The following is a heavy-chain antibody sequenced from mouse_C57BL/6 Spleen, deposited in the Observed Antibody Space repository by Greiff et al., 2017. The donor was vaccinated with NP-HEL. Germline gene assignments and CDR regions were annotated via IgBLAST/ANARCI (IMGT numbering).Heavy chain of an antibody. Sequence: QVQLQQPGAELVKPGASVKLSCKASGYTFTSYWMQWVKQRPGQGLEWIGEIDPSDSYTNYNQKFKGKATLTVDTSSSTAYMQLSSMTSEDSAVYYCASNYFYWGQGTTLTVSS. J-gene: IGHJ2*01. CDR3: ASNYFY. D-gene: IGHD2-1*01. V-gene: IGHV1-50*01. CDR2: IDPSDSYT. CDR1: GYTFTSYW.